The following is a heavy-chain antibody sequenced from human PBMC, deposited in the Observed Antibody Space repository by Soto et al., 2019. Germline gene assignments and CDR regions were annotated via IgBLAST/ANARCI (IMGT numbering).Heavy chain of an antibody. CDR3: AKDMGQWVETFDY. V-gene: IGHV3-23*01. CDR2: ISAGGGGT. Sequence: QPGGSLRLSCAGSGFTLTRSAVSWVRQAPGKGLEWVSGISAGGGGTYYADSVKGRFTISRDISKNTVYLQMNGLRVEDTAVYYCAKDMGQWVETFDYWGQGTLVTVSS. J-gene: IGHJ4*01. D-gene: IGHD6-19*01. CDR1: GFTLTRSA.